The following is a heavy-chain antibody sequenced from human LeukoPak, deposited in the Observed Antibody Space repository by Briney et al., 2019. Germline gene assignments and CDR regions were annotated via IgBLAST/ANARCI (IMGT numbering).Heavy chain of an antibody. CDR3: AREPSLAALDY. Sequence: SVKVSXXXSGXXFTSYYMHWVRQAPGQGLEWMGIINPSGGSTSYAQKFQGRVTMTRDTSTSTVYMELSSLRSEDTAVYYCAREPSLAALDYWGQGTLVTVSS. J-gene: IGHJ4*02. D-gene: IGHD2-15*01. CDR1: GXXFTSYY. V-gene: IGHV1-46*01. CDR2: INPSGGST.